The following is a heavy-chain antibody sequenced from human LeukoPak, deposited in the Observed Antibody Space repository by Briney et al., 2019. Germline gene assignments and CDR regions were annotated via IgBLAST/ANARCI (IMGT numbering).Heavy chain of an antibody. CDR3: ARCSADIFELHFQS. V-gene: IGHV4-39*07. D-gene: IGHD3-3*02. CDR1: GGSISSSSYY. Sequence: SETLSLTCTVSGGSISSSSYYWGWIRQPPGKGLEWIGSIYYSGSTYYNPSLKSRVTISVDTSKNQFSLKLSSVTAADTAVYYCARCSADIFELHFQSWGQGTLVTVSS. CDR2: IYYSGST. J-gene: IGHJ5*02.